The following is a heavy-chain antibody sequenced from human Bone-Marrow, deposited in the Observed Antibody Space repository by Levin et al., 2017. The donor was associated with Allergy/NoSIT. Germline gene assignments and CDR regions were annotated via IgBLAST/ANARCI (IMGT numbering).Heavy chain of an antibody. CDR3: ARDLWFGSGSDYNVGWFDP. V-gene: IGHV4-61*02. CDR1: GGSISRGSYY. D-gene: IGHD3-10*01. Sequence: PSETLSLTCTVSGGSISRGSYYWTWIRQPAGKGLEWIGRIYTSGSTNYNPSLKSRVTISLDTSKNQFSLNLSSVTAADTAVYYCARDLWFGSGSDYNVGWFDPWGQGTLVTVSS. J-gene: IGHJ5*02. CDR2: IYTSGST.